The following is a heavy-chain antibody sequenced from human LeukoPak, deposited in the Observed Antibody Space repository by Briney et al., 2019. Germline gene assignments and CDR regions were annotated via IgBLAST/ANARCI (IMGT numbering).Heavy chain of an antibody. Sequence: SETLSLTCTVSGGSISSYYWSWVRQPPGKGLEWIGYIYYSGATNYNPSLKSRVTILLDTSKNQFSLKLSSVTAADTAVYYCARGDPSMPFDYWGKGTLVTVSS. D-gene: IGHD2/OR15-2a*01. V-gene: IGHV4-59*01. CDR2: IYYSGAT. J-gene: IGHJ4*02. CDR1: GGSISSYY. CDR3: ARGDPSMPFDY.